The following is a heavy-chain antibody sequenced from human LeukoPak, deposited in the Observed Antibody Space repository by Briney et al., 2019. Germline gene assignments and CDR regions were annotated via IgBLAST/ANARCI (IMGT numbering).Heavy chain of an antibody. CDR1: GLTFSVYA. CDR2: ISATGGST. D-gene: IGHD2-2*02. V-gene: IGHV3-23*01. J-gene: IGHJ4*02. CDR3: AKHHCSSTSCYRVFDF. Sequence: GGSLRLSCAASGLTFSVYAMTWVRQAPGKGLEWVSLISATGGSTYFADSVKGRFSISRDNSENTLYLQMNSLRAEDTAVYYCAKHHCSSTSCYRVFDFWGQGTLVTVSS.